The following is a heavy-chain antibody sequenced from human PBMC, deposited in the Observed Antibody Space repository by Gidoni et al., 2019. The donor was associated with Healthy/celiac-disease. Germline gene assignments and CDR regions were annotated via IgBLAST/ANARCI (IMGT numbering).Heavy chain of an antibody. V-gene: IGHV5-51*01. CDR1: GCRFTSYW. CDR2: IYPGDSDT. D-gene: IGHD6-13*01. CDR3: ARSRGQLVTYFDY. Sequence: EVQLVQSGAEEKKPGASLKISCKGTGCRFTSYWIGCVRQMPGKGLEWMGIIYPGDSDTRYSPSFQGQVTISADKSISTAYLQWSSLKASDTAMYYCARSRGQLVTYFDYWGQGTLVTVSS. J-gene: IGHJ4*02.